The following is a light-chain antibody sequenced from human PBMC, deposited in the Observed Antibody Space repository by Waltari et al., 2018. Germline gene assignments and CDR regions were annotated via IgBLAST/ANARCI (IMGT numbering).Light chain of an antibody. Sequence: QSALTQHASVSGSPGQSITISCTGTSSDVGGYNYVSWYQQHPGKAPKLMIYEVSNRPSGVPNRFSGSKSGNTASLTISGLQAEDEADYYCSSYTSSSTVVFGGGTKLTVL. CDR3: SSYTSSSTVV. CDR1: SSDVGGYNY. V-gene: IGLV2-14*01. J-gene: IGLJ2*01. CDR2: EVS.